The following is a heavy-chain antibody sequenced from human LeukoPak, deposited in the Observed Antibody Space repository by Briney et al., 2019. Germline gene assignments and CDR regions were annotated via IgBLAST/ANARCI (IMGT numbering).Heavy chain of an antibody. D-gene: IGHD3-22*01. CDR2: ISGSGGST. J-gene: IGHJ4*02. Sequence: GGSLRLSCAPSGFTFSSYWMNWVRQAPGKGLEWVSAISGSGGSTYYADSVKGRFTIFRDNSKNTLHLQMNSLRAEDTAVYYCAKGQNYYDSSGFSYWGQGTLVTVSS. V-gene: IGHV3-23*01. CDR3: AKGQNYYDSSGFSY. CDR1: GFTFSSYW.